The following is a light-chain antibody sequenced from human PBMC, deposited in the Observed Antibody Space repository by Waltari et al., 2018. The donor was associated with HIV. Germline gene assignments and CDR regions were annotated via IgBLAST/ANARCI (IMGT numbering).Light chain of an antibody. CDR3: ASWDDSLNGWV. J-gene: IGLJ3*02. V-gene: IGLV1-44*01. CDR1: NSNIGTNT. Sequence: QSVLTQPPSASGTPGQRVTIACSGSNSNIGTNTVNWYQHLPGTAPKFLIYSNEQRPSGVPDRFSASKSGTSASLAITGLRSGDEADYYCASWDDSLNGWVFGGGTKLTVL. CDR2: SNE.